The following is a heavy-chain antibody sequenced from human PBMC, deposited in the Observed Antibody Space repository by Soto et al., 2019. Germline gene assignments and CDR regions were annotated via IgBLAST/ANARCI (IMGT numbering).Heavy chain of an antibody. CDR1: GFTFSSYW. D-gene: IGHD6-13*01. CDR2: INSDGSST. Sequence: EVQLVESGGGLVQPGGSLRLSCAASGFTFSSYWMHWVRQAPGKGLVWVSRINSDGSSTSSADSVKGRFTISRDNAKNTLYLQMNSLRAEDTAVYYCARDGIAAARRPWCDPWGQGTLVTVSS. V-gene: IGHV3-74*01. J-gene: IGHJ5*02. CDR3: ARDGIAAARRPWCDP.